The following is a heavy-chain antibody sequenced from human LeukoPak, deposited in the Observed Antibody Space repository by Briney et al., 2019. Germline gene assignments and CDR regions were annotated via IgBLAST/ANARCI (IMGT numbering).Heavy chain of an antibody. CDR3: VRVVTIFGVVAYGMDV. Sequence: SETLSLTCAVYGGSFSGYYWSWIRQPPGKGLEWIGEINHSGSTNYNPSLKSRVTISVDTSKNQFSLKLSSVTAADTAVYYCVRVVTIFGVVAYGMDVWGQGTTVTVSS. V-gene: IGHV4-34*01. D-gene: IGHD3-3*01. CDR2: INHSGST. J-gene: IGHJ6*02. CDR1: GGSFSGYY.